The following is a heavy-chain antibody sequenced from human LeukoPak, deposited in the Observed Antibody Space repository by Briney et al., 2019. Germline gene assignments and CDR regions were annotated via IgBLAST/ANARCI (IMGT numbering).Heavy chain of an antibody. CDR3: AGGNSIDV. J-gene: IGHJ6*04. CDR2: IKKDGSGI. D-gene: IGHD3-16*01. CDR1: GFPFSNSW. Sequence: GWSLRLSCVVSGFPFSNSWMYWVRQAPGKGLEGVANIKKDGSGISYVDSVKGRFIISRDNAMNSLYLQMNSLRVEDTAVYFCAGGNSIDVWGKGTAVTVSS. V-gene: IGHV3-7*03.